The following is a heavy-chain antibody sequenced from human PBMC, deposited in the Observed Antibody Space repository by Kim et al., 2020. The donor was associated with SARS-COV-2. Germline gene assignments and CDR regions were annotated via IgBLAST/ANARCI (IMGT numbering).Heavy chain of an antibody. Sequence: YYNPSLKSRVTISVDTSKNQFSLKLSSVTAADTAVYYCASRSSGMSYFDYWGQGTLVTVSS. V-gene: IGHV4-31*02. CDR3: ASRSSGMSYFDY. D-gene: IGHD3-10*01. J-gene: IGHJ4*02.